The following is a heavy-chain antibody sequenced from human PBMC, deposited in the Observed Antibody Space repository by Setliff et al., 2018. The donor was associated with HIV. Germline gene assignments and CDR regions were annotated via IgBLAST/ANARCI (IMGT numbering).Heavy chain of an antibody. Sequence: SGPTLVNPTQTLTLTCTFSGFSLSTSGVGVGWIRQPPGKALEWLARIDWEDDKFYSTSLKTRLTISKDTSKNQVVLTMTNMDPVDTATYYCAHSSPPDYGDYQDYFDYWGQGTLVTVSS. J-gene: IGHJ4*02. V-gene: IGHV2-70*12. D-gene: IGHD4-17*01. CDR3: AHSSPPDYGDYQDYFDY. CDR1: GFSLSTSGVG. CDR2: IDWEDDK.